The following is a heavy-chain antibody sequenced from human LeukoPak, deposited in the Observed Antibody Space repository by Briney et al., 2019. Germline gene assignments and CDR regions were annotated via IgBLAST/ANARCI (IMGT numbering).Heavy chain of an antibody. Sequence: PGRSLRLSCAPSGFTFSRHGMHWVRQAPGKGLEWVAIISNDGSRKYYAHSVEGRFTISRDNSKNTLYLQMDSLRSEDTAVYYCARDPIGSRWPYYFDYWGQGTLVTVSS. CDR3: ARDPIGSRWPYYFDY. CDR2: ISNDGSRK. J-gene: IGHJ4*02. V-gene: IGHV3-30*03. CDR1: GFTFSRHG. D-gene: IGHD6-13*01.